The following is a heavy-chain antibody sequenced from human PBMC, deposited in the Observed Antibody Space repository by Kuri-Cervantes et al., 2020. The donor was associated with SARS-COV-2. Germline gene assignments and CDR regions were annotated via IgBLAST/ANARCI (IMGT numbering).Heavy chain of an antibody. J-gene: IGHJ6*02. D-gene: IGHD6-6*01. CDR3: AKVDSSSSYYYYYGMDV. V-gene: IGHV3-23*01. Sequence: GGSLRLSCAASGFTFSGSAMHWVRQAPGKGLEWVSAIDGSSGDTYYADSVKGRCTISRDNSKNTLYLQMNSLRAEDTAVYYCAKVDSSSSYYYYYGMDVWGQGTTVTVSS. CDR2: IDGSSGDT. CDR1: GFTFSGSA.